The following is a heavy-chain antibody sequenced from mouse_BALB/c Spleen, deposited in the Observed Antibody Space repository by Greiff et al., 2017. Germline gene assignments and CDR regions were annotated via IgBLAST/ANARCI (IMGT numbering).Heavy chain of an antibody. CDR1: GFTFSSYY. Sequence: EVMLVESGGGLVKLGGSLKLSCAASGFTFSSYYMSWVRQTPEKRLELFAAINSNGGSTYYPDTVKGRFTISRDNAKNTLYLQMSSLKSEDTALYYCARHGNYHAMDYWGQGTSVTVSS. CDR3: ARHGNYHAMDY. V-gene: IGHV5-6-2*01. J-gene: IGHJ4*01. D-gene: IGHD2-1*01. CDR2: INSNGGST.